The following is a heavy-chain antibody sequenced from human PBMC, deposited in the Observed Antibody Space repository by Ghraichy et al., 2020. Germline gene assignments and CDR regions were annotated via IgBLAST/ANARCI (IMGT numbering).Heavy chain of an antibody. D-gene: IGHD3-9*01. Sequence: SETLSLTCTVSGGSISSSSYYWGWIRQPPGKGLEWIGSIYYSGSTYYNPSLKSRVTISVDTSKNQFSLKLSSVTAADTAVYYCARLSGTYYDILTGSTYYFDYWGQGTLVTVSS. CDR3: ARLSGTYYDILTGSTYYFDY. J-gene: IGHJ4*02. V-gene: IGHV4-39*01. CDR2: IYYSGST. CDR1: GGSISSSSYY.